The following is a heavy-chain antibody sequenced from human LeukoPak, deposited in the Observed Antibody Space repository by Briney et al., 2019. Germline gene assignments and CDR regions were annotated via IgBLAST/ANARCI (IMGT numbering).Heavy chain of an antibody. CDR3: AKRGVVIRVVLVGFHKEAYYFDS. D-gene: IGHD3-10*01. CDR1: GITLSNYG. Sequence: PGGSLRLSCAVSGITLSNYGMSWVRQALGKGLEWVAGISGSGGRTNYADSVKGRFTISRDSPKNTLYLQMDSLRAEDTAVYFCAKRGVVIRVVLVGFHKEAYYFDSWGQGALVTVSS. CDR2: ISGSGGRT. V-gene: IGHV3-23*01. J-gene: IGHJ4*02.